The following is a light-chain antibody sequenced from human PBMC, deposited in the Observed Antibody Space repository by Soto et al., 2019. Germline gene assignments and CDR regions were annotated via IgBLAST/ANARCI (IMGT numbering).Light chain of an antibody. Sequence: EIVMTQAAATLSVSPGERATLSCRASQSVSSNLAWYQQKPGQAPRLLIYGASIRATGIPARFSGSGSGTEFTLTISSLQSEDFAVYYCQQYNNWLGTFGQGTKVDIK. V-gene: IGKV3D-15*01. CDR1: QSVSSN. CDR3: QQYNNWLGT. J-gene: IGKJ1*01. CDR2: GAS.